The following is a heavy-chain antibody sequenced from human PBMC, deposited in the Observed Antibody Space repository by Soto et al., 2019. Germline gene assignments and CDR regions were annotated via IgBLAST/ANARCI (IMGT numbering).Heavy chain of an antibody. Sequence: QVQLQESGPGLVKPSGTLSLTCAVSGDSVSSPYYWCWVRQPPGKGLEWIGEVFHTGTTSYNPSLRSRVNISMDKSNNQFSLDLSSVTAADTAVYFCARSAGWYAVHSWGPGTLVIVSS. CDR2: VFHTGTT. V-gene: IGHV4-4*02. J-gene: IGHJ4*02. D-gene: IGHD6-19*01. CDR3: ARSAGWYAVHS. CDR1: GDSVSSPYY.